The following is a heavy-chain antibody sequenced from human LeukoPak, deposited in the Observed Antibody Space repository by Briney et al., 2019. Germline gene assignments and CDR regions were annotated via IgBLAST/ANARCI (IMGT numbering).Heavy chain of an antibody. CDR3: ARDWGRDNYFDY. V-gene: IGHV3-33*01. CDR2: IWYDGSNK. CDR1: GFTFSSYG. J-gene: IGHJ4*02. D-gene: IGHD5-24*01. Sequence: GRSLRLSCAASGFTFSSYGMHWVRQAPCKGREGVAVIWYDGSNKYYADSVKGRFTISRDNSKNTLYLQMNSLRAEDTAVYYCARDWGRDNYFDYWGQGTLVTVSS.